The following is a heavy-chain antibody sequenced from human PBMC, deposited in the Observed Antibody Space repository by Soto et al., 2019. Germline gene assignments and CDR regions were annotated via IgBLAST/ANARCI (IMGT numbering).Heavy chain of an antibody. V-gene: IGHV1-69*13. CDR3: ASGQYCSGGSCYRPYYYYGMDV. CDR2: IIPIFGTA. CDR1: GGTFSSYA. Sequence: GASVKVSCKASGGTFSSYAISWVRQAPGQGLEWMGGIIPIFGTANYAQKFQGRVTITADESTSTAYMELSSLRSEDTAVYYCASGQYCSGGSCYRPYYYYGMDVWGQGTTVTVSS. J-gene: IGHJ6*02. D-gene: IGHD2-15*01.